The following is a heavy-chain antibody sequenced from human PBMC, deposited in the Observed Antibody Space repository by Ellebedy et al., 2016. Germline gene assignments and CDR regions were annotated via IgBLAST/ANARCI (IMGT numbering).Heavy chain of an antibody. CDR2: IKEDGSEK. Sequence: GESLKISCAASGFIFSSYWMSWVRQAPGKGLEWVANIKEDGSEKYYVDSVKGRFTISRDNAKNSLYLQLNSLRVEDTAVYFCARGTGHFDYWGQGTLVTVSS. V-gene: IGHV3-7*03. J-gene: IGHJ4*02. CDR1: GFIFSSYW. D-gene: IGHD1-1*01. CDR3: ARGTGHFDY.